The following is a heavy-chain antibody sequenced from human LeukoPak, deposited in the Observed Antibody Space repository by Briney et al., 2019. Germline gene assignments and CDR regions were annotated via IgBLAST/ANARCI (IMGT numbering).Heavy chain of an antibody. D-gene: IGHD6-13*01. CDR1: GGSISSYY. Sequence: SETLSLTCTVSGGSISSYYWSWIRQPPGKGLEWIGYIYYSGSTNYKPSLKSRVTISVDTSKNQFSLKLSSVTAADTAVYYCARAHSSSWYSLGGWFDPWGQGTLVTVSS. J-gene: IGHJ5*02. CDR2: IYYSGST. V-gene: IGHV4-59*01. CDR3: ARAHSSSWYSLGGWFDP.